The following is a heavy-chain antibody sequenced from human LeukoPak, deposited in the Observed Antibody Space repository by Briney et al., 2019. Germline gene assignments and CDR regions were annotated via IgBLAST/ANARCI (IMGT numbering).Heavy chain of an antibody. Sequence: SETLSLTCAVYGGSFSGYYWSWIRQPPGKGLEWIGEINHSGSTKYNPSLKSRVTISEDTSKHQFSLKLSSVTAADTAVYYCASRKSGSYFPSIDYWGQGTLVTVSS. J-gene: IGHJ4*02. V-gene: IGHV4-34*01. D-gene: IGHD1-26*01. CDR2: INHSGST. CDR3: ASRKSGSYFPSIDY. CDR1: GGSFSGYY.